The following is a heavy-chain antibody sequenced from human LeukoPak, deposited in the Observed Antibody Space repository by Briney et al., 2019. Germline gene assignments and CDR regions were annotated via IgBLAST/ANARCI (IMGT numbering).Heavy chain of an antibody. J-gene: IGHJ5*02. CDR1: GGSISSYY. V-gene: IGHV4-59*01. CDR2: IYYSGST. Sequence: SETLSLTCTVSGGSISSYYWSWIRQPPGKGLEWIGYIYYSGSTNYNPSLKSRVTISVDTSKNQFSLKLSSVTAADTAAYYCARVRYGDYENWFDPWGQGTLVTVSS. D-gene: IGHD4-17*01. CDR3: ARVRYGDYENWFDP.